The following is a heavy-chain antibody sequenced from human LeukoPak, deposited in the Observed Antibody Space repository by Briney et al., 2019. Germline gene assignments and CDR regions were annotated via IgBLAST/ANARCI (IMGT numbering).Heavy chain of an antibody. J-gene: IGHJ6*02. CDR2: VSFDGGYK. Sequence: GGSLRLSCAGSGFTFSNYGVHWVRQAPGRGLEWVAAVSFDGGYKFYADSVEGRITMSGHTSKNTRYLQMNSLRGEDPAVYYCTKDAYARDGYGDHLRDFMAVWGQGTTVTVSS. D-gene: IGHD2-21*01. CDR3: TKDAYARDGYGDHLRDFMAV. V-gene: IGHV3-30*18. CDR1: GFTFSNYG.